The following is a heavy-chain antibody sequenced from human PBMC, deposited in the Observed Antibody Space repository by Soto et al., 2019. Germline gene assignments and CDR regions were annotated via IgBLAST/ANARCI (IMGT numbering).Heavy chain of an antibody. CDR1: GFTFSSYS. J-gene: IGHJ4*02. V-gene: IGHV3-21*01. Sequence: GGSLRLSCAASGFTFSSYSMNWVRQAPGKGLEWVSSISSSSSYIYYADSVKGRFTISRDNAKNSLYLQMNSLRGEDTAVYYCARSEEYYDILTGYYLEDYWGQGTLVTVSS. CDR2: ISSSSSYI. D-gene: IGHD3-9*01. CDR3: ARSEEYYDILTGYYLEDY.